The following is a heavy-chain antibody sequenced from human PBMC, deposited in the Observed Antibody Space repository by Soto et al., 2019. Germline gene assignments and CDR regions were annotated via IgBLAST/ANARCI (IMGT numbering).Heavy chain of an antibody. CDR1: GFTFSSYG. D-gene: IGHD1-26*01. CDR2: ISYDGSNK. J-gene: IGHJ4*02. Sequence: QVQLVESGGGVVQPGRSLRLSCAASGFTFSSYGMHWVRQAPGKGLEWVAIISYDGSNKYYADSVKGRFTISRDNSKNTLYLQMNSLRAEDTAVYYCAKGRTGNKYLEGGSYIDYWGQGTLVTVSS. CDR3: AKGRTGNKYLEGGSYIDY. V-gene: IGHV3-30*18.